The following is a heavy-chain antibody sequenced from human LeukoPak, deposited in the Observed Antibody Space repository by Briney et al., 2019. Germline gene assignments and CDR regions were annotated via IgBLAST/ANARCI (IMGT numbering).Heavy chain of an antibody. J-gene: IGHJ3*02. D-gene: IGHD2-2*01. V-gene: IGHV1-69*13. CDR3: ARMKGYAAADAFDI. CDR1: GGTFSSYA. CDR2: IIPIFGTA. Sequence: SVKVSCKASGGTFSSYAISWVRQAPGQGLEWMGGIIPIFGTANYAQKFQGRVTITADESTSTAYMELSSLRSEDTAVYYCARMKGYAAADAFDIWGQGTMVTVSS.